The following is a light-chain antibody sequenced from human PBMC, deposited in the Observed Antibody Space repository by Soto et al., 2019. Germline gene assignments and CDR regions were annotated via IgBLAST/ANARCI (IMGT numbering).Light chain of an antibody. CDR1: QSVSSSY. Sequence: EILLTQSPGTLSLSPGERATLSCRASQSVSSSYLAWYQQKPGQAPRLLLYGASSRATGIPDRFSGSGSGTDFTLTISRLEPEDFAVYYCQQYGSSPPYTFGQGTKVDIK. J-gene: IGKJ2*01. V-gene: IGKV3-20*01. CDR3: QQYGSSPPYT. CDR2: GAS.